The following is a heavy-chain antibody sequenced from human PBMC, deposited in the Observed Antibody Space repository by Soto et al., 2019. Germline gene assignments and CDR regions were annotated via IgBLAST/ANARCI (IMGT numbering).Heavy chain of an antibody. CDR2: IYYSGST. V-gene: IGHV4-30-4*01. J-gene: IGHJ4*01. CDR1: GGSISSGDYY. Sequence: TLSLTYTVSGGSISSGDYYWSLIRQPPGKCLEWIGYIYYSGSTYYNPSLKSRVTISVDTSKNQFSLRLNSVTAADTALYYCARGRILQDYWGHGTLVTVSS. CDR3: ARGRILQDY. D-gene: IGHD3-3*02.